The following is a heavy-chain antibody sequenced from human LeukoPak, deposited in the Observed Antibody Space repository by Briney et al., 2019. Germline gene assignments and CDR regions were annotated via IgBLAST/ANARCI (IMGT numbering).Heavy chain of an antibody. CDR1: GFTFSSYG. Sequence: GGSLRLSCAASGFTFSSYGMHWVRQAPGKGLEWVAVISYDGSNKYYADSVKGRFTISRDNSKNTLYLQMNGLRAEDTAVYYCAKSPFWGQGTLVTVSS. J-gene: IGHJ4*02. V-gene: IGHV3-30*18. CDR3: AKSPF. CDR2: ISYDGSNK.